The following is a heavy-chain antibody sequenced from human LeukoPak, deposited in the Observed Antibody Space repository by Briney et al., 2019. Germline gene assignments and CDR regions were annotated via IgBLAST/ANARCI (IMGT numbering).Heavy chain of an antibody. J-gene: IGHJ4*02. CDR3: AREGGDGLFDY. CDR2: IYYSGST. CDR1: GGSIRSYY. D-gene: IGHD5-24*01. Sequence: KSSETLSLTCTVSGGSIRSYYWSWIRQPPGKGLEWIGYIYYSGSTKYSPSLKSRVTISVDTSQNQFSLELSSVTAADTAVYYCAREGGDGLFDYWGQGTLVTVSS. V-gene: IGHV4-59*01.